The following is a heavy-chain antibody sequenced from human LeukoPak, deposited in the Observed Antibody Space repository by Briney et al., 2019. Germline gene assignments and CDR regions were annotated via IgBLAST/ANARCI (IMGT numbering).Heavy chain of an antibody. CDR1: GFTFSSYA. V-gene: IGHV3-30-3*01. CDR2: ISYDGSNK. Sequence: GGSLRLSCAASGFTFSSYAMHWVRQAPGKGLEWVAVISYDGSNKYYADSVKGRFTISRDNSKNTLYLQMNSLRAEDTAVYYCARDVWGYYYYGMDVWGQGTTATVSS. D-gene: IGHD7-27*01. J-gene: IGHJ6*02. CDR3: ARDVWGYYYYGMDV.